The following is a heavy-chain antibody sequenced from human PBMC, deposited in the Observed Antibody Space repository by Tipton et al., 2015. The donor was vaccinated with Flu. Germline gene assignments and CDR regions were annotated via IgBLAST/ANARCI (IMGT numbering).Heavy chain of an antibody. V-gene: IGHV4-38-2*02. D-gene: IGHD1-26*01. CDR3: AKDRPGTGPEY. J-gene: IGHJ4*02. CDR1: GDSIGSRYF. CDR2: IHRSGST. Sequence: LRLSCSVSGDSIGSRYFWGWIRQPPGKGLEWIGNIHRSGSTYHNPSLKNRVTISVDASKNQFSLTLSSVTAADTAVYYCAKDRPGTGPEYWGQGTLVTVSS.